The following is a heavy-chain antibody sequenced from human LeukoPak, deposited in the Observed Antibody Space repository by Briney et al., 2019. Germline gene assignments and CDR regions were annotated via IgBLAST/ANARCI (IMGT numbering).Heavy chain of an antibody. CDR1: GYSISSGYY. CDR3: ARERSGYSLFDY. V-gene: IGHV4-38-2*02. Sequence: PSETLSLTCTVSGYSISSGYYWGWIRQPPGKGLEWIGSIYHSGSTYYNPSLKSRVTISVDTSKNQFSLKLSSVTAADTAVYYCARERSGYSLFDYWGQGTLVTASS. J-gene: IGHJ4*02. CDR2: IYHSGST. D-gene: IGHD3-22*01.